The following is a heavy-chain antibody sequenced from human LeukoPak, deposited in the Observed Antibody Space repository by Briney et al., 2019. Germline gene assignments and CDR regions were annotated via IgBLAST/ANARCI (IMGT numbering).Heavy chain of an antibody. Sequence: KPGGSLRLSCAASGFTFSSYSMNWVRQAPGKGLEWVSSISSSSSYIYYADSVKGRFTISRDNAKNSLYLQMNSLRAEDTAVYYCARVGYCSGGSCLGYYYMDVWGKGTTVTVSS. V-gene: IGHV3-21*01. CDR2: ISSSSSYI. D-gene: IGHD2-15*01. CDR1: GFTFSSYS. CDR3: ARVGYCSGGSCLGYYYMDV. J-gene: IGHJ6*03.